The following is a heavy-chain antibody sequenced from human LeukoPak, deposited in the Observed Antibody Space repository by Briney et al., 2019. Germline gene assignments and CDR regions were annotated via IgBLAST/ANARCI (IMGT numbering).Heavy chain of an antibody. J-gene: IGHJ4*02. V-gene: IGHV3-7*03. D-gene: IGHD3-22*01. CDR3: AKDKAPYYYDSRGFDY. CDR2: INQDGSER. Sequence: GGSLRLSCAASGFTFSSHLMSWVRQAPGKGLEWVANINQDGSERFYVDSVKGRFTISRDNAKNSLYLQMNSLRAEDTALYYCAKDKAPYYYDSRGFDYWGQGTLVTVSS. CDR1: GFTFSSHL.